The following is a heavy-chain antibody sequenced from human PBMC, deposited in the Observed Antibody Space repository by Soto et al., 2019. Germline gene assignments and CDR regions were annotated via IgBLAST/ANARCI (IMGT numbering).Heavy chain of an antibody. CDR1: GFTVSSNY. Sequence: EVQLVESGGGLVQPGGSLRLSCAASGFTVSSNYMSWVRQAPGKGLEWVSVLYSGGNTYYADSVKGRFTISRDNSKNTLYLQMTSLRAEDTAVYYCARDRGYCSSTSCGYYGVDVWGQGTAVTVSS. D-gene: IGHD2-2*01. CDR2: LYSGGNT. V-gene: IGHV3-66*01. J-gene: IGHJ6*02. CDR3: ARDRGYCSSTSCGYYGVDV.